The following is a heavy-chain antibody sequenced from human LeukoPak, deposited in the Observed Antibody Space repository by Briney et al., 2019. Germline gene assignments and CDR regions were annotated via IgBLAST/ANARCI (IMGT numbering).Heavy chain of an antibody. CDR2: IYYSGST. J-gene: IGHJ6*02. CDR1: GGSISSYY. CDR3: ASSDDGYSHGYNGMDV. V-gene: IGHV4-59*08. Sequence: SETLSLTCTVSGGSISSYYWSWIRQPPGKGLEWIGYIYYSGSTNYDPSLKSRVTISVDTSKNQFSLKLSSVTAADTAVYYCASSDDGYSHGYNGMDVWGQGTTVTVSS. D-gene: IGHD5-18*01.